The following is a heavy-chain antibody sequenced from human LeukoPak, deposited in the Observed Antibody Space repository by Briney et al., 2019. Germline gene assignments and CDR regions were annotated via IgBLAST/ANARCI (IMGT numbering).Heavy chain of an antibody. CDR1: GYSFTSYW. V-gene: IGHV5-51*01. J-gene: IGHJ4*02. CDR2: IYPGDSDT. Sequence: GESLKISCKGSGYSFTSYWIVGVRQMPGKGLEWMGIIYPGDSDTRYSPSFQGQVTISADKSISTAYLQWSSLKASDTAVYYCARLAAAGPTYDRYWGQGTLVTVSS. D-gene: IGHD6-13*01. CDR3: ARLAAAGPTYDRY.